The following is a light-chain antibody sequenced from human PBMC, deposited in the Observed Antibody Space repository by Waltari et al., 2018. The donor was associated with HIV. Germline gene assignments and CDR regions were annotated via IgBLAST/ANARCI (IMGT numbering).Light chain of an antibody. V-gene: IGLV2-14*01. CDR3: SSYTSSSTQV. CDR1: SSDGGGDNY. Sequence: QSALPQPAPVSGSPGQSITIACTGTSSDGGGDNYVFWYQQHPGKAPKLMIYEVTNRPSGVSNRFSGSKSGNTASLTISGLQAEDEADYYCSSYTSSSTQVFGTGTKVTVL. CDR2: EVT. J-gene: IGLJ1*01.